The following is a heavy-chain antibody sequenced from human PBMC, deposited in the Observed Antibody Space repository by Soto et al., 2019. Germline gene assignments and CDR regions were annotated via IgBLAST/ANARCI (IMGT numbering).Heavy chain of an antibody. J-gene: IGHJ4*02. CDR1: GASVTGYY. D-gene: IGHD1-26*01. CDR2: ISHSGST. Sequence: SETLSLTCTVSGASVTGYYWAWIRQPPGQGLEWFGSISHSGSTYYNPSLKSRVTISVHRSKNQFSLDLTSVTAADTAVYYCSGAESPDTAYFSLYWGQGTPVTVSS. CDR3: SGAESPDTAYFSLY. V-gene: IGHV4-38-2*02.